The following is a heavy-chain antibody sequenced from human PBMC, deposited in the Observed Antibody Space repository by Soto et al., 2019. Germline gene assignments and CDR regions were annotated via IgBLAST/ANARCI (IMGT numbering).Heavy chain of an antibody. V-gene: IGHV3-23*01. D-gene: IGHD3-3*01. Sequence: GESLKISCAASGFTFSSYAMSWVRQAPGKGLEWVSAISGSGGSTYYADSVKGRFTISRDNSKNTLYLQMNSLRAEDTAVYYCAKDGGITIFGVVIIPYYFDYWGQGTLVTVSS. CDR1: GFTFSSYA. CDR2: ISGSGGST. J-gene: IGHJ4*02. CDR3: AKDGGITIFGVVIIPYYFDY.